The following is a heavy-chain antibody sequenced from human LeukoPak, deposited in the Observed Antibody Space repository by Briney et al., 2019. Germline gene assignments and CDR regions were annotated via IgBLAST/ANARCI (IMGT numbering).Heavy chain of an antibody. V-gene: IGHV4-34*01. Sequence: TSETLSLTCAVYGGSFSGYYWNWIRQPPGKGLEWIGEINHSGSTNYNPPLKSRVAISVDTSKNQFSLKLSSVTAADTAVYYCARLAVDDDFDYWGQGTLVTVSS. D-gene: IGHD4-23*01. CDR2: INHSGST. CDR3: ARLAVDDDFDY. CDR1: GGSFSGYY. J-gene: IGHJ4*02.